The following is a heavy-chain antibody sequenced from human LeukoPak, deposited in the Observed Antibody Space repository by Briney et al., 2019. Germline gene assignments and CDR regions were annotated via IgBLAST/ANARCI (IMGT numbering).Heavy chain of an antibody. CDR3: ARGFYSIRYFDY. V-gene: IGHV4-34*01. D-gene: IGHD4-11*01. Sequence: SETLSLTCAVYGGSFSGYYWRWIRQPPGKGLEWIGEINHSGSTNYNPSLKSRVTISVVTSKNQFSLKLSSVTAADTAVYYCARGFYSIRYFDYWGQGTLVTVSS. CDR1: GGSFSGYY. CDR2: INHSGST. J-gene: IGHJ4*02.